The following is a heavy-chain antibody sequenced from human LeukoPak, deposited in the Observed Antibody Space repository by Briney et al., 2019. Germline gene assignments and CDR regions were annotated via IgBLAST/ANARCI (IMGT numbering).Heavy chain of an antibody. V-gene: IGHV1-8*01. CDR2: MNPNSGNT. CDR1: GYTFTSYD. D-gene: IGHD7-27*01. J-gene: IGHJ4*02. Sequence: GASVKVSCKASGYTFTSYDIKWVRQAPGQGLEWMGWMNPNSGNTGYAQKFQGRVTMTRNTSISTAYMELSSLGSEDTAVYYCARGPSWGFVEYWGQGTLVTVSS. CDR3: ARGPSWGFVEY.